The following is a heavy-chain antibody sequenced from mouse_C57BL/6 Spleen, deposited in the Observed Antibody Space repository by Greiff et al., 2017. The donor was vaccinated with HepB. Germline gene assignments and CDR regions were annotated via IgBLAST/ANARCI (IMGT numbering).Heavy chain of an antibody. CDR2: IHPNSGST. D-gene: IGHD1-1*01. V-gene: IGHV1-64*01. CDR1: GYTFTSYW. J-gene: IGHJ3*01. Sequence: VQLQQPGAELVKPGASVKLSCKASGYTFTSYWMHWVKQRPGQGLEWIGMIHPNSGSTNYNEKFKSKATLTVDKSSSTAYMQLSSLTSEDSAVYCCAREDYGVFAYWGQGTLVTVSA. CDR3: AREDYGVFAY.